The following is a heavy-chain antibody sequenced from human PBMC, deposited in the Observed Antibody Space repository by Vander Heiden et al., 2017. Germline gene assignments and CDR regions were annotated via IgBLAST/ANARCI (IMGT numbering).Heavy chain of an antibody. CDR1: GGSISRGGDY. V-gene: IGHV4-31*03. D-gene: IGHD2-15*01. CDR3: AREHIVVVVAATPYNWFDP. Sequence: QVQLQESGPGLVKPSQTLSLTCTVSGGSISRGGDYWSWIRQHPGKGLDWIGYIYYSGSTYYNPSLKSRVTISVDTSKNQFSLKLSSVTAADTAVYYCAREHIVVVVAATPYNWFDPWGQGTLVTVSS. CDR2: IYYSGST. J-gene: IGHJ5*02.